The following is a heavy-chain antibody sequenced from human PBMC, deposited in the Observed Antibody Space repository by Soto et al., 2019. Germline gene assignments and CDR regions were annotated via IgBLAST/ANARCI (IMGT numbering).Heavy chain of an antibody. J-gene: IGHJ6*02. D-gene: IGHD6-19*01. V-gene: IGHV3-33*01. CDR1: GFTFSNYG. CDR2: IWYDESNK. Sequence: QVHLVESGGGVVQPGRSLRLSCAASGFTFSNYGMHWVRQAPDKGLEWVAVIWYDESNKYYADSVKGRFTISRDNSKNTLYLQMNSLRAEDTAVYYCARDDIPGRAVAIYGMDVWGQGTTVTVSS. CDR3: ARDDIPGRAVAIYGMDV.